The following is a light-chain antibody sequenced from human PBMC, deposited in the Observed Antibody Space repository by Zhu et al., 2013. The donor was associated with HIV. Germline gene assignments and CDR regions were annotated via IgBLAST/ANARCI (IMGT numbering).Light chain of an antibody. V-gene: IGKV4-1*01. CDR2: GAS. CDR3: QQYYSTPYS. J-gene: IGKJ2*03. Sequence: DIVMTQSPDSLAVSLGERATINCKSSQSVLYSSNNKNYLAWFQQKPGQPPHLLIYGASTRESGVPDRFSGSGSGTDFTLTISSLQAEDVAVYYCQQYYSTPYSFGQGTKLEIK. CDR1: QSVLYSSNNKNY.